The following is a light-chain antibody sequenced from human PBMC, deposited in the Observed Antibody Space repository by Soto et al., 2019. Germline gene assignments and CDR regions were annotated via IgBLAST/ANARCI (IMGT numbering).Light chain of an antibody. V-gene: IGLV2-14*01. CDR1: SSDVGGYNY. CDR2: EVS. Sequence: QSVLTQPASVSGSPGQSITISCTGTSSDVGGYNYVSWYQQHPGKAPKLIIYEVSTRPSGVSNRFSGSKSGDTASLTISGLHAEDEADYYCSSYTSSSTLYVFGSGTKVTVL. J-gene: IGLJ1*01. CDR3: SSYTSSSTLYV.